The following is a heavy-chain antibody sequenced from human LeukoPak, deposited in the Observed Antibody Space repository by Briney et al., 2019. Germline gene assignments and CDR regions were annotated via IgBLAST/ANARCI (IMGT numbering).Heavy chain of an antibody. CDR3: AELGITMIGGV. V-gene: IGHV3-48*03. Sequence: PGGSLRLSCVASGFTFSDYGMHGVRQAPGKGLEWVSYISSSGSTIYYADSVKGRFTISRDNAKNSLYLQMNSLRAEDTAVYYCAELGITMIGGVWGKGTTVTISS. CDR1: GFTFSDYG. CDR2: ISSSGSTI. J-gene: IGHJ6*04. D-gene: IGHD3-10*02.